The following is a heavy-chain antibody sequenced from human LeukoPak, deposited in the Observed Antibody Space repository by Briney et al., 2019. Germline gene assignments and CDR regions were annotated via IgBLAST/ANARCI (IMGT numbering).Heavy chain of an antibody. J-gene: IGHJ4*02. CDR3: ARDGHYGSGSYYPY. Sequence: PGGSLRLSCAGTGFSFSSYTMNWVRQAPGKGLEWVSSISSSSSSYIYYADSVKGRFTISRDNAQKSLYLQMNSLRVEDTAVYYCARDGHYGSGSYYPYWGQGTLVTVSS. D-gene: IGHD3-10*01. CDR1: GFSFSSYT. CDR2: ISSSSSSYI. V-gene: IGHV3-21*01.